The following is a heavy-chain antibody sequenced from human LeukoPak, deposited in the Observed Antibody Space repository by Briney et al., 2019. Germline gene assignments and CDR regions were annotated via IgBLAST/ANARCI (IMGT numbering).Heavy chain of an antibody. CDR1: GLTFSNYA. CDR2: ISYDGSNK. CDR3: AVELTGEIFDY. D-gene: IGHD7-27*01. Sequence: GGSLRLSCAASGLTFSNYAIHWVRQAPGKGLEWVAVISYDGSNKYYADSVKGRFTISRDNSKNTLYLQMNSLRAEDTAVYYCAVELTGEIFDYWGQGTLVTVSS. V-gene: IGHV3-30-3*01. J-gene: IGHJ4*02.